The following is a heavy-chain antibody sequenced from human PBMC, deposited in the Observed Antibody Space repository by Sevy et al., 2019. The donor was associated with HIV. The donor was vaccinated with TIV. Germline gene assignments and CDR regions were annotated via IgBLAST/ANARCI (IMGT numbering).Heavy chain of an antibody. CDR2: ISYDGSNK. CDR1: GFTFSSYA. D-gene: IGHD3-22*01. V-gene: IGHV3-30-3*01. Sequence: GGSLRLSCAASGFTFSSYAMHWVRQAPGKGLEWVAVISYDGSNKYYADSVKGRFTISRDNSKNTLYLQMNSLRAEDTAVYYCAREERITMIVDRPATIPATDYWGQGTLVTVSS. CDR3: AREERITMIVDRPATIPATDY. J-gene: IGHJ4*02.